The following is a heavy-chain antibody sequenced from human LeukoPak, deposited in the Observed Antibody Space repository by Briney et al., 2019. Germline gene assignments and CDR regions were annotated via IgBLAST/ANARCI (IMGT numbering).Heavy chain of an antibody. J-gene: IGHJ4*02. V-gene: IGHV3-23*01. CDR3: AKDKTGSTAYYFDY. CDR2: IGSSGRGGDT. D-gene: IGHD3-9*01. Sequence: GGSLRLSCEASGFTFSTYAMTWVRQAPGKGLEWVSAIGSSGRGGDTYYADSVKGRFTISRDNSRNTLYLQMSSLRAEDTAVYYCAKDKTGSTAYYFDYWGQGTLVTVSS. CDR1: GFTFSTYA.